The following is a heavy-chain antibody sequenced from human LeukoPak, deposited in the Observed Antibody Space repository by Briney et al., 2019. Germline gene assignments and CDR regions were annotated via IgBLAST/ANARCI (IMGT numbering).Heavy chain of an antibody. Sequence: PSETLSLTCAVSGDSINSNNWWSWVRQSPGKGLGWIGDIYHSGTSNYNPSLRSRVTISVDKSKNQFSLRLNSVTAADTAVYYCARVTVVRGVLLTMVDWLDPWGQGTLVTVSS. D-gene: IGHD3-10*01. J-gene: IGHJ5*02. CDR1: GDSINSNNW. CDR2: IYHSGTS. V-gene: IGHV4-4*02. CDR3: ARVTVVRGVLLTMVDWLDP.